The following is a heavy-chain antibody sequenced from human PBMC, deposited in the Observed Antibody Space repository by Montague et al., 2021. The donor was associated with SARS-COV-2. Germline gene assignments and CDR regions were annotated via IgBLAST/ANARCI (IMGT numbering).Heavy chain of an antibody. D-gene: IGHD4-17*01. Sequence: TKYNPSLKSRVPISVDTSKNQFSLKLSSVTAADTAVYYCARGRTVTTFYYYYYYGMDVGGQGATVNVSS. V-gene: IGHV4-34*01. CDR2: T. CDR3: ARGRTVTTFYYYYYYGMDV. J-gene: IGHJ6*02.